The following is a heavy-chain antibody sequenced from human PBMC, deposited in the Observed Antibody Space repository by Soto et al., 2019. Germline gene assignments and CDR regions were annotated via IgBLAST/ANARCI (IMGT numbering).Heavy chain of an antibody. CDR3: ARGGPPIDY. V-gene: IGHV1-18*01. D-gene: IGHD3-16*01. CDR1: GYTFTNFG. Sequence: QVQLVQSGAEVKKPGASVKVSCKASGYTFTNFGISWVRQAPGQGLEWMGWISAYNGNTNYAQKFQGRGTMTTDTPTSTAYRGVRTLRFDDTAVYYCARGGPPIDYWGQGTLVTVSS. J-gene: IGHJ4*02. CDR2: ISAYNGNT.